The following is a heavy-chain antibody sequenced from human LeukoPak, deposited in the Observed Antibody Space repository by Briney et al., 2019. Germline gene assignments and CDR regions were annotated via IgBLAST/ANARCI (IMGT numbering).Heavy chain of an antibody. CDR1: GGSISSSSYY. J-gene: IGHJ3*02. CDR2: IYYSGST. V-gene: IGHV4-39*01. Sequence: SETLSLTCTVSGGSISSSSYYWGWIRQPPGKGLEWIGSIYYSGSTYYNPSLKSRVTISVDTSKNQFSLKLSSVTAADTAVYYCASHWSDAFDIWGQGTMVTVSS. D-gene: IGHD1-1*01. CDR3: ASHWSDAFDI.